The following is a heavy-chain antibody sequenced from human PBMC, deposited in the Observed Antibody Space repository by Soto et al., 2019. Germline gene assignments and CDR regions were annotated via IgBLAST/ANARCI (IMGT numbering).Heavy chain of an antibody. V-gene: IGHV3-23*01. Sequence: PGGSLRLSCAASGFTFSNYAMTWFRQAPGKGLEWVSSISGSGGRTHYADSVKGRFTTSRNNSRNTLSLQMDSLRADDKAVYYCGKDPNGDYVGAFDIWGQGTMVTVSS. D-gene: IGHD4-17*01. CDR2: ISGSGGRT. CDR3: GKDPNGDYVGAFDI. CDR1: GFTFSNYA. J-gene: IGHJ3*02.